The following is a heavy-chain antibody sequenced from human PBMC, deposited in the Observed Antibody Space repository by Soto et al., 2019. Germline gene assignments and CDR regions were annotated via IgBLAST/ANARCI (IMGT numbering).Heavy chain of an antibody. CDR2: IYYSGST. V-gene: IGHV4-59*01. D-gene: IGHD6-13*01. CDR3: ARGGVAAPDNYYYGMDV. J-gene: IGHJ6*02. Sequence: SETLSLTCTVSGGSISSYYWSWIRQPPRKGLEWIGYIYYSGSTNYSPSLKSRVTISVDTSKNQFSLKLSSVTAADTAVYYCARGGVAAPDNYYYGMDVWGQGTTVTVS. CDR1: GGSISSYY.